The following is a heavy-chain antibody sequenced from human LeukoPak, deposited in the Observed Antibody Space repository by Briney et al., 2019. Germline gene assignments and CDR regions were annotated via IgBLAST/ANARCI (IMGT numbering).Heavy chain of an antibody. D-gene: IGHD5-18*01. CDR1: GGSFSGYH. CDR3: ARGGRGIQLWLRHFDY. Sequence: SETLSLTCAVYGGSFSGYHWSWIRQPPGKGLEWIGEINHSGSTNYNPSLKSRVTISVDTSKNQFSLKLSSVTAADTAVYYCARGGRGIQLWLRHFDYWGQGTLVTVSS. J-gene: IGHJ4*02. CDR2: INHSGST. V-gene: IGHV4-34*01.